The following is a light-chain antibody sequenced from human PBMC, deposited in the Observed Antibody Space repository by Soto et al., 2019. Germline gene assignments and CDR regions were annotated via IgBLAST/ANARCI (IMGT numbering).Light chain of an antibody. V-gene: IGLV2-23*01. Sequence: QSVLTQPASVSGSPGQSITISCTGTSSDVGSYNLVSWYQQHPVKAPKLMMYEGSKRPSGVSNRFSGSKSGNTASLTISGLQAEDEADYYCCSYAGSSPGYVFGTGTKLTVL. CDR2: EGS. CDR3: CSYAGSSPGYV. J-gene: IGLJ1*01. CDR1: SSDVGSYNL.